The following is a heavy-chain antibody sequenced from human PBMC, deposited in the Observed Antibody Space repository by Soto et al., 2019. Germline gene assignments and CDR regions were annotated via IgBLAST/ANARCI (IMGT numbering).Heavy chain of an antibody. D-gene: IGHD3-10*01. CDR3: ARDRYGSGSLSDS. V-gene: IGHV3-48*02. CDR2: ISGTGSI. CDR1: GFSFSSYS. J-gene: IGHJ4*02. Sequence: PGGSLRLSCAASGFSFSSYSMNWVRQAPGKGLEWLSYISGTGSIYYADSVKGRFTISRDNAKQSLYLQMNSLRDEDTAVYYCARDRYGSGSLSDSCGQGTLVTVSS.